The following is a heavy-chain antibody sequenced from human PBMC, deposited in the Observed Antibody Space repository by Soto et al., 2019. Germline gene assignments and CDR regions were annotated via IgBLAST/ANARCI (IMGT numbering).Heavy chain of an antibody. V-gene: IGHV4-39*01. Sequence: SETLSLTCTVSGGSISSSSYYWGWIRQPPGKGLEWIGSIYYSGSTYYNPSLKSRVTISVDTSKNQFSLKLSSVTAADTAVYYCARHARSSSWSYNWFDPWGQGTLVTVSS. CDR3: ARHARSSSWSYNWFDP. CDR1: GGSISSSSYY. CDR2: IYYSGST. J-gene: IGHJ5*02. D-gene: IGHD6-13*01.